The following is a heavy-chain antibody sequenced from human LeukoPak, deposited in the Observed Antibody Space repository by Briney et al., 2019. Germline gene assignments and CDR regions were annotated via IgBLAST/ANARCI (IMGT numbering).Heavy chain of an antibody. V-gene: IGHV4-4*02. CDR2: IYHSGST. D-gene: IGHD1-26*01. J-gene: IGHJ5*02. CDR1: GGSISSSNW. Sequence: SETLSLTCAVSGGSISSSNWWSWVRQPPGKGLEWIGEIYHSGSTNYNPSLKSRVTISVDKSKNQFSLELNSVTPADTAVYYCARGGNYWPQWWFDPWGRGTLVSVSS. CDR3: ARGGNYWPQWWFDP.